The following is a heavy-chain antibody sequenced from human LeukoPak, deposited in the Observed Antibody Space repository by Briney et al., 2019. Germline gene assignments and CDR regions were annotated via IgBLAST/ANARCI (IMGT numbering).Heavy chain of an antibody. D-gene: IGHD5-18*01. Sequence: KPSQTLSLTCTVSGGSISSGGYYWSWLRQHPGKGLEWIGYIYYSGSTYYNPSLKSRVTISVDTSKNQFSLKLSSLTAADTAVYYCARHVVVYSYAHFDYWGQGTLVTVSS. CDR2: IYYSGST. CDR3: ARHVVVYSYAHFDY. J-gene: IGHJ4*02. V-gene: IGHV4-31*03. CDR1: GGSISSGGYY.